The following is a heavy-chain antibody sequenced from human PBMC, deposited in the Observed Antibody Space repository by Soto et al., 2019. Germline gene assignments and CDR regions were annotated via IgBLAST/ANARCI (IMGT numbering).Heavy chain of an antibody. CDR3: AKDGLRFLEWLSYFDF. V-gene: IGHV3-30*18. CDR2: ISYDGSNK. CDR1: GFTFSSYG. D-gene: IGHD3-3*01. Sequence: QVQLVESGGGVAQPGRSLRLSCAASGFTFSSYGMHWVRHAPGKGLEWVAVISYDGSNKYYLDSVKGRFTISRDNSKNTLSLQMNSLRAEDTAVYYCAKDGLRFLEWLSYFDFWGQGTLVTASS. J-gene: IGHJ4*02.